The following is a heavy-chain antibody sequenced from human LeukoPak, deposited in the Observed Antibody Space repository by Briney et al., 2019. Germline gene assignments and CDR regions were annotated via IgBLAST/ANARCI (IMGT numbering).Heavy chain of an antibody. CDR2: IYYSGST. J-gene: IGHJ5*02. Sequence: PSETLSLTCTVSGGSISSGGYYWSWIRQHPGKGLEWIGYIYYSGSTYYNPSLKSRVTMSVDTSKNQFSLKLSSVTAADTAVYYCARLIWFGESVAETWFDPWGQGTLVTVSS. V-gene: IGHV4-31*03. CDR3: ARLIWFGESVAETWFDP. CDR1: GGSISSGGYY. D-gene: IGHD3-10*01.